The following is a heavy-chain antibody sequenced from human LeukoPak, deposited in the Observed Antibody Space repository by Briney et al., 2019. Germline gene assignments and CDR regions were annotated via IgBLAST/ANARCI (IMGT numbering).Heavy chain of an antibody. D-gene: IGHD3-22*01. V-gene: IGHV3-33*01. CDR2: IRYDGSNR. Sequence: PGGSLRPSCAASGFTFSRYGMHWVRQAPGKGLEWVAVIRYDGSNRQYVDSVKGRFTISRDNSKNTLYLQMNSLRADDTAVYYCARDFGFSPSSGYSFDYWGQGTLVTVSS. J-gene: IGHJ4*02. CDR3: ARDFGFSPSSGYSFDY. CDR1: GFTFSRYG.